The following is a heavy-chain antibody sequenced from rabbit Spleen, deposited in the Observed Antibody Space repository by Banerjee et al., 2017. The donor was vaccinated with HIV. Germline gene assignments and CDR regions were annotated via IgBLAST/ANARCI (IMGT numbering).Heavy chain of an antibody. Sequence: QSLEESGGGLVQPEGSLALTCKASGFFFSDRNVMIWVRQAPGKGLEWIGDIDPVFGIVVFVRVGKCRFAIPSHNAQTTQYLQLNSLTAAAAAPYFCARDSGGSFSSYGMDLWSQGTLVTVS. J-gene: IGHJ6*01. V-gene: IGHV1S7*01. CDR2: IDPVFGIV. D-gene: IGHD8-1*01. CDR1: GFFFSDRNV. CDR3: ARDSGGSFSSYGMDL.